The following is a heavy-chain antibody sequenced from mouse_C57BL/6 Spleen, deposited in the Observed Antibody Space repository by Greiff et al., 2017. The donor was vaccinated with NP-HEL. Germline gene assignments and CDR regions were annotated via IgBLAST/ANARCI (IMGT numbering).Heavy chain of an antibody. Sequence: VMLVESGAELARPGASVKLSCKASGYTFTSYGISWVKQRTGQGLEWIGEIYPRSGNTYYNEKFKGKATLTADKSSSTAYMELRSLTSEDSAVYFCARSGEGGFAYWGQGTLVTVSA. V-gene: IGHV1-81*01. CDR3: ARSGEGGFAY. CDR2: IYPRSGNT. D-gene: IGHD3-2*02. J-gene: IGHJ3*01. CDR1: GYTFTSYG.